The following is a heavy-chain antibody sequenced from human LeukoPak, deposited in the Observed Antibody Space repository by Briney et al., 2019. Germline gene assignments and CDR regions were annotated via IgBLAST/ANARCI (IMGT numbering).Heavy chain of an antibody. D-gene: IGHD6-19*01. J-gene: IGHJ4*02. Sequence: SQTLSLTCAVSGGSISSGGYSWSWIRQPPGKGLEWIGYIYHSGSTYYNPSLKSRVTISVDRSKNQFSLKLSSVTAADTAVYYCARYSSGWQYYFDYWGQGTLVTASS. CDR1: GGSISSGGYS. CDR3: ARYSSGWQYYFDY. CDR2: IYHSGST. V-gene: IGHV4-30-2*01.